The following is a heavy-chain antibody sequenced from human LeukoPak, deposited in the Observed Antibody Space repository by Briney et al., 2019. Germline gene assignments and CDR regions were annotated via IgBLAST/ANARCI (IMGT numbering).Heavy chain of an antibody. Sequence: SETLSLTCSVSGASVTSGGFYWGWLRQPSGKGPEWIATVYYTGSTYYNPSLKSRVTISIDTSKNQFSLRLTSVTATDTAIYHCARHSGSGSLSRPFDPWGQGTLVTVSS. D-gene: IGHD3-10*01. V-gene: IGHV4-39*01. CDR3: ARHSGSGSLSRPFDP. CDR1: GASVTSGGFY. CDR2: VYYTGST. J-gene: IGHJ5*02.